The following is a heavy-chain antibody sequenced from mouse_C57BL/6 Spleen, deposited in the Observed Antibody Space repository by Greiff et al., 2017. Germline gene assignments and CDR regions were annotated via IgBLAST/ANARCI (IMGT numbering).Heavy chain of an antibody. D-gene: IGHD2-4*01. CDR3: ARMRMDYYDYDVGDWYFDV. V-gene: IGHV1-61*01. CDR2: IYPSDSET. J-gene: IGHJ1*03. CDR1: GYTFTSYW. Sequence: QVQLQQSGAELVRPGSSVKLSCKASGYTFTSYWMDWVKQRPGQGLEWIGNIYPSDSETHYNQKFKDKATLTVDKSSSTAYMQLSSLTSEDSAVYYCARMRMDYYDYDVGDWYFDVWGTGTTVTVSS.